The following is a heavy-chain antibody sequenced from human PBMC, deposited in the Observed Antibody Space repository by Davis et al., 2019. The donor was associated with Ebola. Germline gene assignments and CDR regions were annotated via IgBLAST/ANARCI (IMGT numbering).Heavy chain of an antibody. CDR3: ARGPTDPSGG. CDR1: GDTFSSFA. J-gene: IGHJ4*02. V-gene: IGHV1-69*13. D-gene: IGHD3-16*01. CDR2: IIPIFGTA. Sequence: SVKVSCKSSGDTFSSFAINWVRQAPGQGLEWMGEIIPIFGTANYAQKFQGRVTITADESTSTAYMELSSLRSEDTAVYYCARGPTDPSGGWGQGTLVTVSS.